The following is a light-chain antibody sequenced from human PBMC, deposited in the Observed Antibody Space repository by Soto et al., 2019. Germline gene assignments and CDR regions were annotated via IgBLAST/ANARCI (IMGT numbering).Light chain of an antibody. CDR2: GAS. J-gene: IGKJ1*01. CDR3: QQYDDWPHT. Sequence: EIVMTQSPATLSVSPGERATLSCRASQGVRSNLAWYQQKTGQAPRLLIYGASTRATAIPARFSGSESGTEFTLTISSLQSEDFAVYYCQQYDDWPHTVGQGTKVDIK. CDR1: QGVRSN. V-gene: IGKV3-15*01.